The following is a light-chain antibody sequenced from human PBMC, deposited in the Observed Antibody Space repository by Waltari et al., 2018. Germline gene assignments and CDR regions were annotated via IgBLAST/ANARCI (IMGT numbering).Light chain of an antibody. CDR1: QCVLYSSNNKNY. CDR2: WAS. CDR3: QQYYSIPYT. J-gene: IGKJ2*01. V-gene: IGKV4-1*01. Sequence: DIVMTQSPDSLAVSLGERATINCKSNQCVLYSSNNKNYLAWYQQKPGQPPKLLIYWASTRESGVPDRVSGSGSGTDFTLTISSLQAEDVAVYYCQQYYSIPYTFGQGTKLEIK.